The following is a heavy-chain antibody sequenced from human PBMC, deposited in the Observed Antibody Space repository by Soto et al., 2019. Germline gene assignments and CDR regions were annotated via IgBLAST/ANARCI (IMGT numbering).Heavy chain of an antibody. Sequence: GGSLRLSCAASGFTFSSYAMSWVRQAPGKGMEWVSAISGSGGSTYYADSVKGRFTISRDNSKNTLYLQMNSLRAEDTAVYYCAKATGLYCSGGSCYAFDYWGQGTLVTVSS. CDR1: GFTFSSYA. CDR3: AKATGLYCSGGSCYAFDY. D-gene: IGHD2-15*01. CDR2: ISGSGGST. J-gene: IGHJ4*02. V-gene: IGHV3-23*01.